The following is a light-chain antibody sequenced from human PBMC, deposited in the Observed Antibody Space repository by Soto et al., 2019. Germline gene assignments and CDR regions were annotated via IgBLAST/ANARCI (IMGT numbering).Light chain of an antibody. CDR3: QRQSSWPRT. V-gene: IGKV4-1*01. J-gene: IGKJ1*01. CDR1: QSVLYSSNNKNY. Sequence: DIVMTQSPDSLAVSLGERATINCKSSQSVLYSSNNKNYLAWYQQKPGQAPRLLIYGASNRATGIPARFSGSGSGTEFTLTISSLQSEDFAVYYCQRQSSWPRTFGQGTKVDIK. CDR2: GAS.